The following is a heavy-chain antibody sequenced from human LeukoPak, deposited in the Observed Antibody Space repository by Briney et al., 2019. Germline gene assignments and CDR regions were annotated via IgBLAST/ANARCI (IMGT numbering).Heavy chain of an antibody. Sequence: GGSLRLTCAASGCSFSSYWMSWVRQTPGKGLEWVANIKHDGSDAYYADSVSGRLTVSRVNAKNSLYLQMHSLRAEATAVVYCLKGVWIHILDRWGQGTLVTVSP. D-gene: IGHD5-18*01. J-gene: IGHJ5*02. CDR2: IKHDGSDA. CDR1: GCSFSSYW. CDR3: LKGVWIHILDR. V-gene: IGHV3-7*01.